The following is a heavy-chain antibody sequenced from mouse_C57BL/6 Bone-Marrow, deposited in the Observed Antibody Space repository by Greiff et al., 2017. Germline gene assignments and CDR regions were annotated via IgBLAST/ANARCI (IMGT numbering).Heavy chain of an antibody. CDR1: GYTFTSYW. J-gene: IGHJ3*01. CDR3: ARSYGSNYGGFAY. D-gene: IGHD1-1*01. Sequence: QVQLQQSGAELAKPGASVKLSCKASGYTFTSYWMHWVKQRPGQGLEWIGYINPSSGYTKYNQKFKDKATLTADKSSSTAYMQLSSLTYEDSAVYYCARSYGSNYGGFAYWGQRTLVTVSA. V-gene: IGHV1-7*01. CDR2: INPSSGYT.